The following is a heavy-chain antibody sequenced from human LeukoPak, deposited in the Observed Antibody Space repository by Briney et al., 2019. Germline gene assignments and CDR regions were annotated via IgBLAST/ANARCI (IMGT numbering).Heavy chain of an antibody. D-gene: IGHD3-9*01. J-gene: IGHJ4*02. V-gene: IGHV4-30-2*01. CDR1: GGSISSGGYS. CDR2: IYHSGST. CDR3: ARGSNYDILTGKGYFDY. Sequence: PSETLSLTCAVSGGSISSGGYSWSWIRQPPGKGLEWIGYIYHSGSTYYNPSLKSRVTISVDRSKNPFSLKLSSVTAADTAVYYCARGSNYDILTGKGYFDYWGQGTLVTVSS.